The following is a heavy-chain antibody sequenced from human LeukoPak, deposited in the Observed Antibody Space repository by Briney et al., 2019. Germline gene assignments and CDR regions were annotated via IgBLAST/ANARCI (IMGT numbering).Heavy chain of an antibody. D-gene: IGHD2-15*01. CDR2: INTNTGNP. J-gene: IGHJ4*02. Sequence: ASVKVSCKASGYTFTSYAMNWVRQAPGQGLEWMGWINTNTGNPTYAQGFTGRFVFSLDTSVSTAYLQISSLKAEDTDVYYCARAIVCSGGSCRDYFDYWGQGTLVTVSS. CDR1: GYTFTSYA. V-gene: IGHV7-4-1*02. CDR3: ARAIVCSGGSCRDYFDY.